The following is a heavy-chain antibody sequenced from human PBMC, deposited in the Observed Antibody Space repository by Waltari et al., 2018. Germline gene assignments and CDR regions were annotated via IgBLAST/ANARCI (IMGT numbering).Heavy chain of an antibody. CDR1: GGALSPYS. V-gene: IGHV4-34*01. J-gene: IGHJ6*02. D-gene: IGHD2-8*02. CDR2: INHAGFT. Sequence: QVELQQWGAGLLQPSETLSLPCAVSGGALSPYSWGWIRPTPGKGLEWIGEINHAGFTNLNPSLRSRVSISVDPSKRQFFLQLKSVTAADTALYYCVRLEDCTGPGGPCYSADPFAMDVWGRGTTVTVSS. CDR3: VRLEDCTGPGGPCYSADPFAMDV.